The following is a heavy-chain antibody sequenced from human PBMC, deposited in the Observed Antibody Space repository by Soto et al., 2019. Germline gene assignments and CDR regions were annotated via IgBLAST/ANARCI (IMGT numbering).Heavy chain of an antibody. V-gene: IGHV5-51*01. D-gene: IGHD1-26*01. CDR1: GYYFPTSW. J-gene: IGHJ4*02. Sequence: GESLKISCKGSGYYFPTSWIAWVRQVPGKGLQWMGIIYPGDSETTYSPSFQGQVTISADKSTTTAYLQWSSLQASDSGMYYCARRTNRVGAPFEYWGQGTVVTVSS. CDR2: IYPGDSET. CDR3: ARRTNRVGAPFEY.